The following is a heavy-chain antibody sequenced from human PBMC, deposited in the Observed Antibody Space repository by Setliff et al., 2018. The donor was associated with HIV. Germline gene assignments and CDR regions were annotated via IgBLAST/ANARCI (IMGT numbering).Heavy chain of an antibody. J-gene: IGHJ6*03. V-gene: IGHV4-4*07. CDR1: GGSISSDY. CDR2: VYISGST. Sequence: SETLSLTCTVSGGSISSDYWSWIRQPAGKGLEWIGRVYISGSTNYSPSLKSRLTMSVDTSKNQFSLSLISMTAADSAVYFCARLGDNSDWRSNYFFYYFDVWGKGTTVTVSS. CDR3: ARLGDNSDWRSNYFFYYFDV. D-gene: IGHD3-22*01.